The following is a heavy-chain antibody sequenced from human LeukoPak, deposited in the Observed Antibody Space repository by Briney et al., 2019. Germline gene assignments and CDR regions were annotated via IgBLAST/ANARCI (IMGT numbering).Heavy chain of an antibody. J-gene: IGHJ4*02. V-gene: IGHV1-69*01. Sequence: ASVKVSCKASGGTFISYAISWVRQAPGQGREWMGGIIPIFGTANYAQKFQGRVTITADESTSTAYMELSSLRSEDTAVYYCAREGDSHGIDYWGQGTLVTVSS. D-gene: IGHD5-18*01. CDR3: AREGDSHGIDY. CDR2: IIPIFGTA. CDR1: GGTFISYA.